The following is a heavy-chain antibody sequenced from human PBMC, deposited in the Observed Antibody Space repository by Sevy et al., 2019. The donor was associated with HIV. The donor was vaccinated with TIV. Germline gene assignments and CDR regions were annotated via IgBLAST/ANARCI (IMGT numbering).Heavy chain of an antibody. D-gene: IGHD5-18*01. CDR1: GFAFSNHG. CDR2: MKEDGSER. J-gene: IGHJ4*02. Sequence: GGSLRLSCSAYGFAFSNHGMHWVRQAPGKGLEWVATMKEDGSERNYVDSVKGRFTISRDNAKNSLYLQMNSLRAEDTAVYYCVREGVGGYSYSLDCWGQGTLVTVSS. CDR3: VREGVGGYSYSLDC. V-gene: IGHV3-7*01.